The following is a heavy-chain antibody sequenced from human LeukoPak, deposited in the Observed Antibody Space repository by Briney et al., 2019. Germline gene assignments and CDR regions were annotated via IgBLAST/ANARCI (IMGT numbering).Heavy chain of an antibody. Sequence: ASVKVSCKASGYTSTGYYIHWVRQAPGQGLEWMGWINPNSGGTNYAQKFQGRVTMTRDTSISTAYMELGSLSSDDTAVYYCSGLRLYYFDYWGQGTLVTVSS. V-gene: IGHV1-2*02. J-gene: IGHJ4*02. CDR1: GYTSTGYY. D-gene: IGHD5-12*01. CDR2: INPNSGGT. CDR3: SGLRLYYFDY.